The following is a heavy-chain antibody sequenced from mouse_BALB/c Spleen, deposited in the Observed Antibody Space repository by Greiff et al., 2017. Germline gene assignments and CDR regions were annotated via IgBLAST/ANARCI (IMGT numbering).Heavy chain of an antibody. CDR2: ILPGSGST. Sequence: QVQLKESGAELMKPGASVKISCKATGYTFSSYWIEWVKQRPGHGLEWIGEILPGSGSTNYNEKFKGKATFTADTSSNTAYMQLSSLTSEDSAVYYCARAYGNYAAWFAYWGQGTLVTVSA. J-gene: IGHJ3*01. V-gene: IGHV1-9*01. CDR3: ARAYGNYAAWFAY. D-gene: IGHD2-10*02. CDR1: GYTFSSYW.